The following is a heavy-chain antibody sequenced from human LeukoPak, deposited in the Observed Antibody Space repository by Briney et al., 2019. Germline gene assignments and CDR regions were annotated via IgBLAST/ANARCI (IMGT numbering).Heavy chain of an antibody. CDR1: GFTFSNAW. CDR3: TTGGIQLWSAFDI. Sequence: GGSLRLSCAASGFTFSNAWMSWVHQAPGKGLEWVGHIQSKADGGTTDYAAPVKGRFAISRDDSRNTLYLQMNSLKTEDTAVYYCTTGGIQLWSAFDIWGQGTMVTVSS. CDR2: IQSKADGGTT. J-gene: IGHJ3*02. D-gene: IGHD5-18*01. V-gene: IGHV3-15*01.